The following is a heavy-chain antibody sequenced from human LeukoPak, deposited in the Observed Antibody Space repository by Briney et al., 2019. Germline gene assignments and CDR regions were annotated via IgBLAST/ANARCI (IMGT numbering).Heavy chain of an antibody. CDR2: IDHGGST. J-gene: IGHJ4*02. D-gene: IGHD2-21*02. V-gene: IGHV4-34*01. Sequence: SETLSLTCAVYGGSFSGYYWSWIRQSPGKGLEWIGEIDHGGSTNYNPSLKSRVTILVDTSKNQFSLNLRAVTAADTAVYYCARALTHCGGDCYNFDYWGQGTLVTVFS. CDR3: ARALTHCGGDCYNFDY. CDR1: GGSFSGYY.